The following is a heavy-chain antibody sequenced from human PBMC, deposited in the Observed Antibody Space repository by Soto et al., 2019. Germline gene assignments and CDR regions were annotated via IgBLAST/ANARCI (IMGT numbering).Heavy chain of an antibody. CDR1: GYTFTCHY. Sequence: SVKVSCNASGYTFTCHYMHWVRQAPGQGLEWMGWINPDNGDTNYAQKSQGRVTMTRDTSISTAYMELSRLRSDDTAVFYWARERRNGLDVWGQGTMVTVSS. V-gene: IGHV1-2*02. CDR2: INPDNGDT. CDR3: ARERRNGLDV. J-gene: IGHJ6*02.